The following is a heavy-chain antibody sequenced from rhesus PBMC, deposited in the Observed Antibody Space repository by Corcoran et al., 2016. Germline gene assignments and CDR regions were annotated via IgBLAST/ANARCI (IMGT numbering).Heavy chain of an antibody. J-gene: IGHJ4*01. D-gene: IGHD1-26*01. V-gene: IGHV2-174*01. Sequence: QVTLKESGPALVKPTQTLTLTCTFSGFSLTTSGMGVGWIRQPPGQALEWLALIYWDDDKRYSTSLKSRRTISKDTSKNQVVLTMTNMDPVDTATYYCARYNWNYGYFDYWGQGVLVTVSS. CDR3: ARYNWNYGYFDY. CDR2: IYWDDDK. CDR1: GFSLTTSGMG.